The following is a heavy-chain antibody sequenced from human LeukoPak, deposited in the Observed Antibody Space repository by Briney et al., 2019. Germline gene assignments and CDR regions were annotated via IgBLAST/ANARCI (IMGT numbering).Heavy chain of an antibody. V-gene: IGHV4-34*01. CDR3: ARSLPPRGYSGYDKIDY. D-gene: IGHD5-12*01. CDR2: INHSGST. CDR1: GVSFSGYY. Sequence: SETLSLTCAVYGVSFSGYYWSWIRQPPGKGLEWIGEINHSGSTNYNPSLKSRVTISVDTSKNQFSLKLSSVTAADTAVYYCARSLPPRGYSGYDKIDYWGQGTLVTVSS. J-gene: IGHJ4*02.